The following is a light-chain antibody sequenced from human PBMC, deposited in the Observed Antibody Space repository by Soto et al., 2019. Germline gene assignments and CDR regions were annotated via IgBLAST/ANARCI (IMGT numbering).Light chain of an antibody. CDR3: QQKNNWPPWT. CDR2: GAS. Sequence: EIVMTQSPATLSVSPGERATLSCRASQRVSSNLAWYQQKPGQAPRLLIYGASTRATGIPARFSGSGSGTEFTLTISNLQSEDFAVYYCQQKNNWPPWTFGQETKVEIK. CDR1: QRVSSN. J-gene: IGKJ1*01. V-gene: IGKV3-15*01.